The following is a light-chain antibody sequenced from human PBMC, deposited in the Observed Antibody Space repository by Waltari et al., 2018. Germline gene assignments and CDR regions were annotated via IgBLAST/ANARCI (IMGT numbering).Light chain of an antibody. CDR2: GKN. J-gene: IGLJ2*01. Sequence: SSELTQDPAVSVALGQTVRITCQGESLRTYYASWYQQRPGQAPVLVIYGKNNRPSGIPDRFSGSSSGNTASLTISGAQAEDEADYYCNSRDSSGNHVLFGGGTKLTVL. V-gene: IGLV3-19*01. CDR3: NSRDSSGNHVL. CDR1: SLRTYY.